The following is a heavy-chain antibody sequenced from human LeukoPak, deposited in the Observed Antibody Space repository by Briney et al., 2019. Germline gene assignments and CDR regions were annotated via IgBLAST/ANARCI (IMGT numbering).Heavy chain of an antibody. CDR3: ARDGEMATIYLDY. D-gene: IGHD5-24*01. Sequence: SVKVSCKASGGTFSSDALSWVRQAPGQGLEWMGTIIPIVGIANYAQKFQGRATITADKSTSTAYMELSSLRSEDTAVYYCARDGEMATIYLDYWGQGTLVTVSS. J-gene: IGHJ4*02. CDR1: GGTFSSDA. CDR2: IIPIVGIA. V-gene: IGHV1-69*04.